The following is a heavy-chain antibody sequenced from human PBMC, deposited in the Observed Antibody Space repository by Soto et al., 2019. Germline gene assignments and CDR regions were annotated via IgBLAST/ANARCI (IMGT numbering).Heavy chain of an antibody. CDR3: ASTYYNGSGSHYGMDV. D-gene: IGHD3-10*01. CDR2: IYYSGST. V-gene: IGHV4-59*01. Sequence: PSETLSLTCTVSGGSISSYYWSWIRQPPGKGLEWIGYIYYSGSTNYNPSLKSRVTISVDTSKNQFSLKLSSVTAADTAVYYCASTYYNGSGSHYGMDVWGQGTTVTVYS. CDR1: GGSISSYY. J-gene: IGHJ6*02.